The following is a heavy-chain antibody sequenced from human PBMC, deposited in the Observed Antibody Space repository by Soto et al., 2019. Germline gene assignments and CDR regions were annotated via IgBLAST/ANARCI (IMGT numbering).Heavy chain of an antibody. CDR3: TAYPNSGYAT. D-gene: IGHD5-12*01. J-gene: IGHJ5*02. V-gene: IGHV3-15*07. CDR2: IKSNADGGTA. Sequence: EVQLVESGGGLVKPGGSLRLSCAASGFTFSNAWLNWVRQAPGKGLEWVGRIKSNADGGTADYAAPVKGRFTISRDDSKNTLYLQMNRLKTEDTAVYYCTAYPNSGYATWGQGTLVSVSS. CDR1: GFTFSNAW.